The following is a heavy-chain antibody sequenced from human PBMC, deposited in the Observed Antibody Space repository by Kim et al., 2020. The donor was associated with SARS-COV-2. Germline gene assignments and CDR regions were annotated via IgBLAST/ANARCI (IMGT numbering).Heavy chain of an antibody. CDR3: AREYYGSGGFNP. V-gene: IGHV6-1*01. D-gene: IGHD3-10*01. J-gene: IGHJ5*02. CDR2: TYYRSQWYT. Sequence: SQTLSLTCAISGESVSTNSAAWSWIRQSPSGGLEWLGRTYYRSQWYTDYAVSIKSRITITPDTSKNQFSLHLNSVIPGDTATYYCAREYYGSGGFNPWGQGTLVTVSS. CDR1: GESVSTNSAA.